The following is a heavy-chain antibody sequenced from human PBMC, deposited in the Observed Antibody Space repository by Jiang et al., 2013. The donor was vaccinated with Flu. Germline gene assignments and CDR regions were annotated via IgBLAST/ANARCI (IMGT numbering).Heavy chain of an antibody. V-gene: IGHV3-66*01. CDR3: ARGGGQPYYYYGMDV. CDR2: IYSGGST. CDR1: GFTVSSNY. Sequence: GLVQPGGSLRLSCAASGFTVSSNYMSWVRQAPGKGLEWVSVIYSGGSTYYADSVKGRFTISRDNSKNTLYLQMNSLRAEDTAVYYCARGGGQPYYYYGMDVWGQGTTVTVSS. J-gene: IGHJ6*02. D-gene: IGHD6-25*01.